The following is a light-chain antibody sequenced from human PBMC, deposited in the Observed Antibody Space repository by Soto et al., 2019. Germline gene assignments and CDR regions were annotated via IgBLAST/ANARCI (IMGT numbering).Light chain of an antibody. J-gene: IGKJ1*01. CDR1: QSISNW. CDR3: QQYNSYS. CDR2: HAS. Sequence: DIPMTQSPSPPPASVGDRVTITCRASQSISNWLAWYQQKPGKAPKVLIYHASNLQSGVPSRFSGSGSGTEFTLTISSLQPDDFATYYCQQYNSYSFGQGTKVDIK. V-gene: IGKV1-5*01.